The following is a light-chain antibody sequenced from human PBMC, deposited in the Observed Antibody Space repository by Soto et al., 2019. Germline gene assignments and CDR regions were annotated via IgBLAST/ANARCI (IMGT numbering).Light chain of an antibody. CDR3: SSYATSSTLHL. CDR1: SSDVGGYNY. CDR2: EVN. J-gene: IGLJ1*01. Sequence: QSALTQPASVSGSPGQSITISCTGTSSDVGGYNYVSWYQQHPGKAPKLMIYEVNNRPSGVSNRFSGSKSGNTASLTISGLQAEDEADYYCSSYATSSTLHLFGTGTKLTV. V-gene: IGLV2-14*03.